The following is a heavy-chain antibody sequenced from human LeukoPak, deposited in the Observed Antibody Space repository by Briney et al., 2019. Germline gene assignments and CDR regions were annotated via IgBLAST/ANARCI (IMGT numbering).Heavy chain of an antibody. CDR3: AREIESGIFGVVHAFDI. CDR2: IYYSGST. J-gene: IGHJ3*02. D-gene: IGHD3-3*01. Sequence: PSETLSLTCTVSGGSISSGDYYWSWIRQPPGKGLEWIGYIYYSGSTYYNPSLKSRVTISVDTSKNQFSLKLSSVTAADTAVYYCAREIESGIFGVVHAFDIWGQGTMVTVSS. V-gene: IGHV4-30-4*08. CDR1: GGSISSGDYY.